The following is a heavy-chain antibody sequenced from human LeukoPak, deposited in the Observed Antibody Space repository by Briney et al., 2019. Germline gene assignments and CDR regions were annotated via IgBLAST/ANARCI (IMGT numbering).Heavy chain of an antibody. Sequence: SETLSLTCTVSGGSISSYYWSWIRQPPGKGLEWIGYIYYSGSTNYTPSLKSRVTISVDTSKNQFSLKLSSVTAADTAVYYCATRWGSVVPAAMTSYYYYGMDVWGQGTTVTVSS. D-gene: IGHD2-2*01. CDR2: IYYSGST. CDR1: GGSISSYY. V-gene: IGHV4-59*01. CDR3: ATRWGSVVPAAMTSYYYYGMDV. J-gene: IGHJ6*02.